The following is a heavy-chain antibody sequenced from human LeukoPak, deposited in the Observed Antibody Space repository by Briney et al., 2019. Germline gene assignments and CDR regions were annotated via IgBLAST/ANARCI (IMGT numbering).Heavy chain of an antibody. CDR2: INHSGST. Sequence: PSETLSLTCTVSGGSISSSSYYWGWIRQPPGKGLEWIGEINHSGSTNYNPSLKSRVTISVDTSKNQFSLKLSSVTAADTAVYYCARRKVRLLWFGELAGNFDYWGQGTLVTVSS. CDR3: ARRKVRLLWFGELAGNFDY. J-gene: IGHJ4*02. V-gene: IGHV4-39*07. D-gene: IGHD3-10*01. CDR1: GGSISSSSYY.